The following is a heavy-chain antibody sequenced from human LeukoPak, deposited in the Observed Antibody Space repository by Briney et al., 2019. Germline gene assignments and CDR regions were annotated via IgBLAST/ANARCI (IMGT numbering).Heavy chain of an antibody. D-gene: IGHD5-18*01. CDR1: GFIFSNFA. Sequence: GGSLRLSCAASGFIFSNFAMSWVRQAPGKGLEWVSGIRTSGQSTYYADSVKGRFTISRDDSKNTLYLQMNSLRAEDTAVYYCAKESAQLRALPFDYWGQGTLVIVSS. CDR3: AKESAQLRALPFDY. J-gene: IGHJ4*02. CDR2: IRTSGQST. V-gene: IGHV3-23*01.